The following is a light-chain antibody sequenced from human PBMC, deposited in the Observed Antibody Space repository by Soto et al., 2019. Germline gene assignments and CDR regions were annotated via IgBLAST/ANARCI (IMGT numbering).Light chain of an antibody. V-gene: IGKV3-11*01. CDR1: QSVSSY. J-gene: IGKJ3*01. CDR3: QQRSNWPLT. Sequence: EIVLTQSPATLSLSPGERATLSCRASQSVSSYLAWYQQKPGQAPRLLIYDTSNRVPGTPARFSGSGSETDFTLTINSLEPEDFAVYYCQQRSNWPLTFGPGTKVDI. CDR2: DTS.